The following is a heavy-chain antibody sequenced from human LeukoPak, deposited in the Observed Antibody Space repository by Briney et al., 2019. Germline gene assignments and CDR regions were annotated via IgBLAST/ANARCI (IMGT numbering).Heavy chain of an antibody. Sequence: SETLCLTCTVSGVSISSYYWSWIRQPAGKGLEWIGLIYSSGSTSYNPSLKSRVTMSVDTSKKQFSLRLSSVTAADTAVYYCARTPIYYFDNSGYYNWGQGTLVTVSS. CDR3: ARTPIYYFDNSGYYN. J-gene: IGHJ4*02. CDR2: IYSSGST. V-gene: IGHV4-4*07. D-gene: IGHD3-22*01. CDR1: GVSISSYY.